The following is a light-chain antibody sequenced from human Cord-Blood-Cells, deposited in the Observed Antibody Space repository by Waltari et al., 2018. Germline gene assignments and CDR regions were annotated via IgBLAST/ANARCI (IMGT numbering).Light chain of an antibody. CDR2: EVS. Sequence: QSALTQPASVSGSPGQSITISCTGTSSDAVGYNYVSWYQQHPGKAPKLMIYEVSNRPSGVSNRFSGSKSGNTASLTISGLQAEDEADYYCSSYTSSSTLVVFGGGTKLTVL. CDR1: SSDAVGYNY. J-gene: IGLJ2*01. V-gene: IGLV2-14*01. CDR3: SSYTSSSTLVV.